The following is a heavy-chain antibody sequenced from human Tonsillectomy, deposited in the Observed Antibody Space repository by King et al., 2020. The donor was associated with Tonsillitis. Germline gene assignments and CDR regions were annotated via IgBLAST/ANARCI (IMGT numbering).Heavy chain of an antibody. J-gene: IGHJ4*02. Sequence: VTLKESGPALVKPTQTLTLTCTFSGFSLSTSGMCVSWIRQPPGKALEWLARIDWDDDKYYSTPLKTRLTISKDTSKNQVVLTMTNMDPVDTATYYCARIADRRLDYWGQGTLVTVSS. CDR2: IDWDDDK. V-gene: IGHV2-70*11. CDR1: GFSLSTSGMC. CDR3: ARIADRRLDY.